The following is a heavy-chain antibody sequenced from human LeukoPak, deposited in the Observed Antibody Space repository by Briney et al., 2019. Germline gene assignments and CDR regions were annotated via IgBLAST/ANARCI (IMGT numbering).Heavy chain of an antibody. CDR3: ARGHCSGGSCPAPNWFDP. V-gene: IGHV4-30-2*01. J-gene: IGHJ5*02. Sequence: SETLSLTCAVSGGSISSGGYSWSWIRQPPGKGLEWIGYIYYSGSTYYNPSLKSRVTISVDRSKNQFSLKLSSVTAADTAVYYCARGHCSGGSCPAPNWFDPWGQGTLVTVSS. CDR1: GGSISSGGYS. CDR2: IYYSGST. D-gene: IGHD2-15*01.